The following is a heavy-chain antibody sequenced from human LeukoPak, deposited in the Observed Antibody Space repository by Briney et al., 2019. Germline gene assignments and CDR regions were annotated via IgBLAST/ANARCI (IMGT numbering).Heavy chain of an antibody. Sequence: GGSLRLSCAASGFTVSSNYMSRVRQAPGKGLEWVSVIYSDDTTYYADSVKGRFTISRDNSKNTLHLQMNSLRAEDMAVYYCALSRYSSSSVWDFWGQGTLVTVSS. V-gene: IGHV3-66*01. D-gene: IGHD6-6*01. CDR3: ALSRYSSSSVWDF. CDR1: GFTVSSNY. J-gene: IGHJ4*02. CDR2: IYSDDTT.